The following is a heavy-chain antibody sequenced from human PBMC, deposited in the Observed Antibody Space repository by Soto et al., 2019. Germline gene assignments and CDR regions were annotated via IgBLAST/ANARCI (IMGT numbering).Heavy chain of an antibody. CDR2: IDHDGPT. Sequence: EVQLVESGGGLVQPGGSLRLSCAGSGFIFSNYWMHWVRQAPGKGLEWVARIDHDGPTDYADSVRGRFTISRDNAENTLYLQMNSLRPEDTAEYYCVRDSHGDYWGQGTLVTVSS. CDR1: GFIFSNYW. J-gene: IGHJ4*02. V-gene: IGHV3-74*01. CDR3: VRDSHGDY.